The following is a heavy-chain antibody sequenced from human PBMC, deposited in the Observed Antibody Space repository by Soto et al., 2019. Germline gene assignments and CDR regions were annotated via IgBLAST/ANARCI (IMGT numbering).Heavy chain of an antibody. CDR1: GFTFSSYA. CDR2: ISSNGGST. V-gene: IGHV3-64D*08. D-gene: IGHD1-26*01. Sequence: GGSLRLSCSASGFTFSSYAMHWVRQAPGKGLEYVSAISSNGGSTYYADSVKGRFTISRDNSKNTLYLQMSSLRAEDTAVYYCVKAGIVGAVAWLDTWGQGTLVTVSS. J-gene: IGHJ5*02. CDR3: VKAGIVGAVAWLDT.